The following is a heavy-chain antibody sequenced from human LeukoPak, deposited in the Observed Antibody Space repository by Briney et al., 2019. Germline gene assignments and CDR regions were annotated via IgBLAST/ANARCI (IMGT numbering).Heavy chain of an antibody. CDR3: AKSWRITMIVVVKGYGMDV. CDR1: GLTFSSYG. J-gene: IGHJ6*02. CDR2: ISYDGSNK. Sequence: GGSLRLSCAASGLTFSSYGMHWVRQAPGKGLEWVAVISYDGSNKYYADSVKGRFTISRDNSKNTLYLQMNSLRAEDTAVYYCAKSWRITMIVVVKGYGMDVWGQGTTVTVSS. D-gene: IGHD3-22*01. V-gene: IGHV3-30*18.